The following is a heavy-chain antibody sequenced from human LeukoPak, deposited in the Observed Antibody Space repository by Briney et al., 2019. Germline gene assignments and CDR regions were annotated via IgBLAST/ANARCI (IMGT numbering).Heavy chain of an antibody. V-gene: IGHV4-38-2*02. CDR1: DYSISSGYY. D-gene: IGHD5-18*01. Sequence: SETLSITCAVSDYSISSGYYWGWIRQPPGKGLEWIGNVYHRGTTLYNPSLKSRVTISLDTSKNQFSLMLRSVTAADTAVYYCARDKHSYGQHFFYYWGQGTLVPVSS. J-gene: IGHJ4*02. CDR2: VYHRGTT. CDR3: ARDKHSYGQHFFYY.